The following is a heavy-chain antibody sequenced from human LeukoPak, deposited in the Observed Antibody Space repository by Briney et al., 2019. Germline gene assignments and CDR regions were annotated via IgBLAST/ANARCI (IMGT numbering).Heavy chain of an antibody. CDR2: SNLNGGGT. V-gene: IGHV3-9*01. D-gene: IGHD1-26*01. Sequence: PGGSLRLSCAATGFTFKDYGMHWVRQPPGKGREWVSSNLNGGGTDYADSVKGRFTISRDNAKNSLYLQLSSLRPEDTALYYCAKHMRATNTYSFFGLDVWGQGTTVTVSS. CDR1: GFTFKDYG. CDR3: AKHMRATNTYSFFGLDV. J-gene: IGHJ6*02.